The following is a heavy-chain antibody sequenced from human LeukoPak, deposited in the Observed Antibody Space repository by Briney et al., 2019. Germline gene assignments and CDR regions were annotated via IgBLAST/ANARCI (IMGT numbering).Heavy chain of an antibody. V-gene: IGHV3-30-3*01. Sequence: PGRPLRLSCAASGFTFSSYAMHWVRQAPGKGLEWVAVISYDGSNKYYADSVKGRFTISRDNSKNTLYLQMNSLRAEDTAVYYCAKGVRGTDYSGTYGAFDYWGQGTLVPVSS. CDR3: AKGVRGTDYSGTYGAFDY. D-gene: IGHD1-26*01. CDR2: ISYDGSNK. J-gene: IGHJ4*02. CDR1: GFTFSSYA.